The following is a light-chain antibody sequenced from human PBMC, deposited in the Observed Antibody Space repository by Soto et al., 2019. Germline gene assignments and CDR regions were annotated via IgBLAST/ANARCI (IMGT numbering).Light chain of an antibody. CDR1: HSDVGSSNL. CDR3: WSYEGSTTQTYV. Sequence: QSVLTQPASVSGSPGQSITISCTGAHSDVGSSNLVSWYQQHPGKAPKVIIYEVSERPSGVSDRFSGSKSGNTASLMISGLQAEDEADYYCWSYEGSTTQTYVLGSGTKVPDL. V-gene: IGLV2-23*02. CDR2: EVS. J-gene: IGLJ1*01.